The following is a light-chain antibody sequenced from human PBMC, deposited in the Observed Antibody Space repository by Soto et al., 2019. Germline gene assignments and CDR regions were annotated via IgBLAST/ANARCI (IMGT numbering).Light chain of an antibody. CDR1: QSVSSY. CDR2: DAS. Sequence: EIVLTQSPATLSLSPGERATLSCRASQSVSSYLAWYQQKPGQAPRLLIYDASNRATGIPARFSGSGSGTDFTLTISSLESEDFVVYYCQQRSNWPPTFGQGTKVDIK. J-gene: IGKJ2*01. V-gene: IGKV3-11*01. CDR3: QQRSNWPPT.